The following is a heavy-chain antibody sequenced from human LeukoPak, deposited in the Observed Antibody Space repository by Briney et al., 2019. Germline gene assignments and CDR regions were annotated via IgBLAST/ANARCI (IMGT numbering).Heavy chain of an antibody. CDR2: IKSRTDGETT. CDR3: TTVHGAGPVNFDY. Sequence: GGSLRLSCTASGFTFSSVWMTWVRQAPGKGLEWVGRIKSRTDGETTDYAAPVKGRFSISRDDSENTLYLQMNSLKNEDTAVYFCTTVHGAGPVNFDYWGQGSLVTLSS. J-gene: IGHJ4*02. D-gene: IGHD3-16*01. CDR1: GFTFSSVW. V-gene: IGHV3-15*01.